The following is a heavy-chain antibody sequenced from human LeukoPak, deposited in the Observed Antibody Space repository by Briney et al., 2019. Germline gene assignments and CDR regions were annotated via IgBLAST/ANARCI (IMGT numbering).Heavy chain of an antibody. V-gene: IGHV4-59*01. CDR1: GGSISGYY. D-gene: IGHD1-26*01. CDR2: IYYSGNT. CDR3: ERYIVSYPHDAFDI. Sequence: SETLSLTCTVSGGSISGYYWSWIRQPPGKGLEWIGYIYYSGNTNYNPSLKSRVTISLDTSKKQFSLKLSSVTAADTAFYYCERYIVSYPHDAFDIWGQGTMVTVSS. J-gene: IGHJ3*02.